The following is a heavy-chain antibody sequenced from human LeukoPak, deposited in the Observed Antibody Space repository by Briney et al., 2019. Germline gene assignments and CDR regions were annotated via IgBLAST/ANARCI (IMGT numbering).Heavy chain of an antibody. D-gene: IGHD1-26*01. CDR2: INSDGSST. CDR3: AKLNSYWSFDY. Sequence: PGGSLRLSCAASGFTFSSYWMHWVRQAPGKGLVWVSRINSDGSSTSYADSVKGRFTISRDNAKSTLFLQMNSLRVEDTAVYYCAKLNSYWSFDYWGQGSLVTVSS. CDR1: GFTFSSYW. V-gene: IGHV3-74*01. J-gene: IGHJ4*02.